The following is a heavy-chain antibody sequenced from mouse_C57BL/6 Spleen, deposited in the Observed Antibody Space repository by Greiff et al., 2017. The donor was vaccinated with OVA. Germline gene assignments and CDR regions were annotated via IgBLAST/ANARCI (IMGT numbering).Heavy chain of an antibody. D-gene: IGHD3-3*01. Sequence: EVQLQESGGGLVQPGGSLSLSCAASGFTFTDYYMSWVRQPPGKALEWLGFIRNKANGYTTEYSASVKGRFTISRDNSQSILYLQMNALRAEDSATYYGARWDPGAMDYWGQGTSVTVSS. CDR3: ARWDPGAMDY. V-gene: IGHV7-3*01. J-gene: IGHJ4*01. CDR1: GFTFTDYY. CDR2: IRNKANGYTT.